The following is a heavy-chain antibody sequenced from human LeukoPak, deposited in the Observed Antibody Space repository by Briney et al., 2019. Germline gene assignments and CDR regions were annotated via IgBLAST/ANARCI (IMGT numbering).Heavy chain of an antibody. J-gene: IGHJ3*02. D-gene: IGHD3-10*01. CDR2: VYYNGDT. CDR1: GDSIASSSFY. V-gene: IGHV4-39*01. Sequence: SETLSLTCTVSGDSIASSSFYCGWIRQPPGKGLEWIGSVYYNGDTYYNPSLKRRVTISIDTSKNQFSLKVTSVTAADTAVYYCAGRSGSWLSAFDIWGQGTVVTVSS. CDR3: AGRSGSWLSAFDI.